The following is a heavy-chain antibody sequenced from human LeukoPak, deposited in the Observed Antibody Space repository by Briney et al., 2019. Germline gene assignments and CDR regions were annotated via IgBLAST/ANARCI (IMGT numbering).Heavy chain of an antibody. CDR1: GFTFSSTS. J-gene: IGHJ4*02. CDR3: AKESIRWSFDY. CDR2: TVGGGDGT. Sequence: GGSLRLSCAASGFTFSSTSMSWVRQAPGKGLEWVAVTVGGGDGTYYADSVKGRFTISRDDSRNTLYLQMNSLRGDDTAVYYCAKESIRWSFDYWGQGTLVTVSS. V-gene: IGHV3-23*01. D-gene: IGHD4-23*01.